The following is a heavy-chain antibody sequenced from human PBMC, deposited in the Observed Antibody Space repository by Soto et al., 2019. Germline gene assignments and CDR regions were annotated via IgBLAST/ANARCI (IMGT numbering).Heavy chain of an antibody. CDR1: GFSFTTYV. CDR3: AKGLLAIVGTTLPRDAFNI. CDR2: ISHDGSYK. D-gene: IGHD1-26*01. Sequence: GGSLRLSCAASGFSFTTYVMHWVRQAPGKGLEWVAVISHDGSYKYYGDAVKGRFTISRDTSKNAVYREMNSLRPEDTAVYYCAKGLLAIVGTTLPRDAFNIWGQGTMVTVSS. V-gene: IGHV3-30*18. J-gene: IGHJ3*02.